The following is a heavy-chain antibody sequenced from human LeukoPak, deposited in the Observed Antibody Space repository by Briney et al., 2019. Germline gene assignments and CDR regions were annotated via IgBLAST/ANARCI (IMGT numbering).Heavy chain of an antibody. CDR3: ARDPSNTSGWSPYFDY. J-gene: IGHJ4*02. CDR2: ISAYNGDT. D-gene: IGHD6-19*01. Sequence: ASVKVSCKASGYTFNKHGITWVQQAPGQGLEWMGWISAYNGDTKYGQKFQGRVTLLTDTSASTAYMELRSLRSDDTAVYYCARDPSNTSGWSPYFDYWGQGALVTVSS. V-gene: IGHV1-18*04. CDR1: GYTFNKHG.